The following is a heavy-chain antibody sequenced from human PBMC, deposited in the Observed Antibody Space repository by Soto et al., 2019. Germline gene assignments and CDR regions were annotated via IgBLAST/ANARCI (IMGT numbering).Heavy chain of an antibody. V-gene: IGHV4-30-2*01. D-gene: IGHD1-1*01. CDR3: ARDQLEGNWFDP. J-gene: IGHJ5*02. CDR2: IYHSGST. CDR1: GGSISSGGYS. Sequence: TLSLTCAVSGGSISSGGYSWNWIRQPPGKGLEWIGYIYHSGSTYYNPSLKSRVIISVDKSKNQFSLKLTSVTAADTAVYYCARDQLEGNWFDPWGQGTLVTVSS.